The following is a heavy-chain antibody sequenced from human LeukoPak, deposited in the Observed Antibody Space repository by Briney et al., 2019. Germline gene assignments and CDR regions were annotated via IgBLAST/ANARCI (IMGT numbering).Heavy chain of an antibody. J-gene: IGHJ4*02. V-gene: IGHV3-23*01. D-gene: IGHD3-10*01. CDR2: ISGSGGST. CDR3: AKVTYGSGTYGAFDY. Sequence: GGSLRLSCAASGFTFSCYGMSWVRQAPGKGLEWVSGISGSGGSTYYADSVKGRFTIFRDSSKNTLFLQMNSLRAEDTAVYYCAKVTYGSGTYGAFDYWGQGTLVTVSS. CDR1: GFTFSCYG.